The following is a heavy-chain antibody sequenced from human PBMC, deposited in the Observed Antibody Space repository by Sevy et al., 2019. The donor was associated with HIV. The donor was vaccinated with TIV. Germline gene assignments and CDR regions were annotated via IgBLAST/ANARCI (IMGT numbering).Heavy chain of an antibody. V-gene: IGHV3-49*04. J-gene: IGHJ3*02. Sequence: SLRLSCTASGFTFGDYAMSWVRQAPGKGLEWVGFIRSKAYGGTTEYAASLKGRFTISRDDSKSIAYLQMNGLKTEDTAVYYCTRRADTGAFDIWGQGTMVTVSS. CDR1: GFTFGDYA. CDR3: TRRADTGAFDI. CDR2: IRSKAYGGTT. D-gene: IGHD1-26*01.